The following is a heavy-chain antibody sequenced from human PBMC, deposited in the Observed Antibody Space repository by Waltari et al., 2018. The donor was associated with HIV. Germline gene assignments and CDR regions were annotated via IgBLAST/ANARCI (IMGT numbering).Heavy chain of an antibody. CDR2: INHSGST. V-gene: IGHV4-34*01. Sequence: QVQLQQWGAGLLKPSETLSLTCAVYGGSFSGYYWSWIRQPPGKGLEWIGEINHSGSTHANPSLKCRVTISVDTSTNQFALKLSAVTAAETAVYYCARRGGSTPTGAFDIWGQVTIVTVSS. CDR1: GGSFSGYY. CDR3: ARRGGSTPTGAFDI. J-gene: IGHJ3*02. D-gene: IGHD2-15*01.